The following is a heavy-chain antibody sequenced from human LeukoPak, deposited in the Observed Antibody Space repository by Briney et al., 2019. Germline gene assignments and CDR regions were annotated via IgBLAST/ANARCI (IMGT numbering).Heavy chain of an antibody. CDR2: IKQDGSEK. Sequence: PGGSLRLSCAVSGFTFTDYWMNWVRQAPGKGLEWVANIKQDGSEKYYVDSVKGRFTISRDNAKNSLYLQMNSLRAEDTAVYYCARDREGPGSSSDYWGQGTLVTVSS. V-gene: IGHV3-7*01. J-gene: IGHJ4*02. CDR3: ARDREGPGSSSDY. CDR1: GFTFTDYW. D-gene: IGHD6-6*01.